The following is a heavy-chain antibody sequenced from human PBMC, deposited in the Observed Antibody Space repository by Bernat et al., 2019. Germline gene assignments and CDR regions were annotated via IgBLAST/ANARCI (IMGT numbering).Heavy chain of an antibody. CDR2: INSDGSST. CDR1: GFTFSSYW. Sequence: EVQLVESGGGLVQPGGSLRLSCAASGFTFSSYWMHWVRQAPGKGLVWVSRINSDGSSTSYADSVKGRFTISRDNAKNTLYLQMNSLRAKDTAVYYCTVDTAMVVKYYYYYMDVWGKGTTVTVSS. CDR3: TVDTAMVVKYYYYYMDV. V-gene: IGHV3-74*01. J-gene: IGHJ6*03. D-gene: IGHD5-18*01.